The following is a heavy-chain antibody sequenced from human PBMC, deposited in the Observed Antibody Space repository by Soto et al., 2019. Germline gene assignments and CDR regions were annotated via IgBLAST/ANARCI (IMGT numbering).Heavy chain of an antibody. V-gene: IGHV1-18*01. CDR2: ISAYNGNT. Sequence: QVQLVQSGAEVKKPGASVKVSCKASGYTFTSYGISWVRQAPGQGLEWMGWISAYNGNTNDAQKLQGRVTMTTDTATSTAYRELGSLRSDDTAVYYCARDPILVCGGSPCYFDLWARGTLVTVSS. D-gene: IGHD2-21*01. J-gene: IGHJ2*01. CDR1: GYTFTSYG. CDR3: ARDPILVCGGSPCYFDL.